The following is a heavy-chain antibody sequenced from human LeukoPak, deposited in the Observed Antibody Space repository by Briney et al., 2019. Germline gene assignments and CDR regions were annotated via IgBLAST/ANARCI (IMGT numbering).Heavy chain of an antibody. Sequence: ASVKVSCKTSGYTFINFGISWVRQAPGQGLEWMGWINSYNGYTNYANTNYAQKFQGRVTMTTDTSTSTVYMKLSSLGSDDTAVYYCARESRDTAWSLDLWGQGTLVTVSS. J-gene: IGHJ4*02. CDR1: GYTFINFG. CDR2: INSYNGYTNYANT. CDR3: ARESRDTAWSLDL. D-gene: IGHD1-1*01. V-gene: IGHV1-18*01.